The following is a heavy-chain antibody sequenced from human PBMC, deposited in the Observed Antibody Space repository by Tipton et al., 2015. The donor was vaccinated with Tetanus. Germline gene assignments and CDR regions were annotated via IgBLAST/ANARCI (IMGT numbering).Heavy chain of an antibody. CDR2: ISYSGNT. D-gene: IGHD3-16*01. CDR3: ARTWGVWVTSIDAFDI. V-gene: IGHV4-39*01. CDR1: GVSMNTNTYY. J-gene: IGHJ3*02. Sequence: TLSLTCAVSGVSMNTNTYYWGWIRQPPGKGLEWIGCISYSGNTYYNASLQSRVAISVDTSKNQFSLKLSSVTAADTAVYYCARTWGVWVTSIDAFDIWGQGTKVAVSS.